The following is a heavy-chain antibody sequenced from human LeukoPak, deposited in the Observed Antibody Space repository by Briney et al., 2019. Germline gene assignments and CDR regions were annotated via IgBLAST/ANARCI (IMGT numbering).Heavy chain of an antibody. Sequence: GGSLRLSCSASGFTFSRYAMHWVRQAPGKGLEYVSAISSNGGSTYYADSVKGRFTISRDNAKDSLYLQMNSLRDEDTAVYYCARNLGAGDAWGQGTLVTVSS. J-gene: IGHJ5*02. V-gene: IGHV3-64*04. CDR2: ISSNGGST. CDR3: ARNLGAGDA. CDR1: GFTFSRYA. D-gene: IGHD6-25*01.